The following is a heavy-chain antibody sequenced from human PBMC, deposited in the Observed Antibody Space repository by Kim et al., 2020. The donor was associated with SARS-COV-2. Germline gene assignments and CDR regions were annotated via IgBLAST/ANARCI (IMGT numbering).Heavy chain of an antibody. CDR2: INAGNGNT. Sequence: ASVKVSCKASGYTFTSYAMHWVRQAPGQRLEWMGWINAGNGNTKYSQKFQGRVTITRDTSASTAYMELSSLRSEDTAVYYCARDTGSKTTVTTYWFDPWGQGTLVTVSS. J-gene: IGHJ5*02. V-gene: IGHV1-3*01. D-gene: IGHD4-17*01. CDR3: ARDTGSKTTVTTYWFDP. CDR1: GYTFTSYA.